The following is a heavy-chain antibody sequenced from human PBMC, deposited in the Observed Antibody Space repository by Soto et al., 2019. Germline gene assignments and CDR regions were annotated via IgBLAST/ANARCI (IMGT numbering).Heavy chain of an antibody. Sequence: PSETLSLTCTVSGGSISSGDYYWSWIRQPPGKGLEWIGYIYYSGSTYYNPSLKSRVTISVDTSKNQFSLKLSSVTAADTAVYYCARDPSGPWSPHLDYWGQGTLVTVSS. CDR1: GGSISSGDYY. CDR2: IYYSGST. V-gene: IGHV4-30-4*08. D-gene: IGHD2-8*02. J-gene: IGHJ4*02. CDR3: ARDPSGPWSPHLDY.